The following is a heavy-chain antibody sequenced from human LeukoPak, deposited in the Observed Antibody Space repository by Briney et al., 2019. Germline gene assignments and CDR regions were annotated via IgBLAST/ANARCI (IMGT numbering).Heavy chain of an antibody. J-gene: IGHJ4*02. CDR1: GFTFSNAW. V-gene: IGHV3-15*01. CDR3: AKYPRAGNYYFFEY. D-gene: IGHD3-10*01. Sequence: GGSLRLSCAASGFTFSNAWMSWVRQAPGKGLEWVGRIKSKTDGGTTDYAAPVKGRFTISRDNSKNTVSLQMNSLRAEDTAIYYCAKYPRAGNYYFFEYWGQGTLVTVFS. CDR2: IKSKTDGGTT.